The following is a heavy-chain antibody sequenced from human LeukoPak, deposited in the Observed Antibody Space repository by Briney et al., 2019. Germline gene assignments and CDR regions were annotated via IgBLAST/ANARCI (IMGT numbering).Heavy chain of an antibody. CDR1: GFTFSSYA. Sequence: GGSLRLSCAASGFTFSSYAMTWVRQAPGKGLEWVSAISGSSGSTYYADSVKGRFTISRYNSKNTLYLQMNSLRAEDTAIYYWGKAVLGRCLLHFEFLGQGTLVTVSS. D-gene: IGHD2-21*01. CDR3: GKAVLGRCLLHFEF. J-gene: IGHJ4*02. CDR2: ISGSSGST. V-gene: IGHV3-23*01.